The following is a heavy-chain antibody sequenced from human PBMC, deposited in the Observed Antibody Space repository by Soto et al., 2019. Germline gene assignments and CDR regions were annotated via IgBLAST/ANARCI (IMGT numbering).Heavy chain of an antibody. Sequence: GASVKVCCKVCGEAIAGLSRQWVRQAPGKGLEWMGGFDPEDGETIYAQKFQGRVTMTEDTSTDTAYMELSSLRSEDTAVYYCATSSPFWRGYYTVIYYYYGMDLWGQGTTVTVSS. CDR2: FDPEDGET. D-gene: IGHD3-3*01. J-gene: IGHJ6*02. CDR1: GEAIAGLS. CDR3: ATSSPFWRGYYTVIYYYYGMDL. V-gene: IGHV1-24*01.